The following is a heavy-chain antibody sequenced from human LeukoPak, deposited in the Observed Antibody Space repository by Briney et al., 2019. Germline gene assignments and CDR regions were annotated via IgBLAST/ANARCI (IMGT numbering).Heavy chain of an antibody. J-gene: IGHJ4*02. D-gene: IGHD2-8*01. V-gene: IGHV3-9*01. CDR2: ISWNSGSI. CDR1: GFTFDDYA. CDR3: AKDRYCTNGVCYLFDY. Sequence: PGGSLRLSCAASGFTFDDYAMHWVRQAPGKGLEWVSGISWNSGSIGYADSVKGRFTISRDNAKNSLYLQMNSLRAEDTALYYCAKDRYCTNGVCYLFDYWGQGTLVPVSS.